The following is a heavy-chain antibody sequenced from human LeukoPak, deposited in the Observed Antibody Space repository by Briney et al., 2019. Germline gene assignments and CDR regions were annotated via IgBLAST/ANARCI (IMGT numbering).Heavy chain of an antibody. D-gene: IGHD6-6*01. V-gene: IGHV3-21*06. Sequence: PGGSLRLSCAASGFSFSSYRMNWVRQAPGKGLEWVSSVSNSGDYIHYADSVKGRFTISRDNSKNSLYLQMNSLRAEDTAVYYCARADSSSSFKRVPHMDVWGKGTTVTVSS. CDR1: GFSFSSYR. CDR2: VSNSGDYI. CDR3: ARADSSSSFKRVPHMDV. J-gene: IGHJ6*03.